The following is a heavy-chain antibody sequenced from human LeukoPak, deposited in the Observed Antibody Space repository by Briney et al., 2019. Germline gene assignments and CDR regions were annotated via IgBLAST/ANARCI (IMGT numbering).Heavy chain of an antibody. CDR3: AREYYYDFWSGGEGWFDP. CDR2: IYYSGNT. V-gene: IGHV4-39*02. J-gene: IGHJ5*02. D-gene: IGHD3-3*01. Sequence: SETLSLTCTVSGGSISGSSYYWGWIRQPPGKGLEWIGSIYYSGNTYYSPSLKSRVTISVDTSKNQCSLKLTSVTAADTAVYYCAREYYYDFWSGGEGWFDPWGQGTLVTVSS. CDR1: GGSISGSSYY.